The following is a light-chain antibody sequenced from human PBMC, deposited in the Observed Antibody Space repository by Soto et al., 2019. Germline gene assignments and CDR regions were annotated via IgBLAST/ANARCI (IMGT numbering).Light chain of an antibody. CDR3: QQYTVYSRT. CDR1: QSISSR. V-gene: IGKV1-5*01. J-gene: IGKJ1*01. CDR2: DAA. Sequence: DIQMTQSPSTLSVSLGDRVTITCRASQSISSRLAWYQLKPGKAPKLLISDAACLERGVPSTFSGSGSWTAFSLTISTLQPDDFATYYCQQYTVYSRTFGQGTKVDIK.